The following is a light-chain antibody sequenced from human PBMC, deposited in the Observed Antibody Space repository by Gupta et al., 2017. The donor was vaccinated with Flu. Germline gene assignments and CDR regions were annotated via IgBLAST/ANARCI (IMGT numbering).Light chain of an antibody. Sequence: PSSVSASVGDTVTITCRASQGISAWLAWYQQKPGKAPKLLMSAASSLESGVPTRFSGSGSGTDFTLTISRLQPEDFATYYCQRTDNFPWTFGQGTXVEIK. CDR2: AAS. CDR3: QRTDNFPWT. V-gene: IGKV1-12*01. J-gene: IGKJ1*01. CDR1: QGISAW.